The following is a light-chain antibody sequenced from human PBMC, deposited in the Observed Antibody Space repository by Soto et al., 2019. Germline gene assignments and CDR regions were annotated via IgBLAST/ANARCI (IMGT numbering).Light chain of an antibody. J-gene: IGLJ3*02. V-gene: IGLV1-44*01. Sequence: QSVLTQPPSASGTPGQRVTISCSGSNSNIGSKSINWYQQVPGTAPKLLIYSSNQRPSGVPDRFSGSRSGTSASLAISGLQSEAEADYYCASWDDNLNGPVFGGGTKLTVL. CDR2: SSN. CDR3: ASWDDNLNGPV. CDR1: NSNIGSKS.